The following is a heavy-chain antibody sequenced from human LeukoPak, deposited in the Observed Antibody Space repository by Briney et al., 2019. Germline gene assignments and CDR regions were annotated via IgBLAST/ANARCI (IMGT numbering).Heavy chain of an antibody. J-gene: IGHJ4*02. V-gene: IGHV3-74*01. Sequence: PGGSLRLSCAVSGFTFRTYWMHLVRQVPGEGLVWVSRINEDGSITNYADSVKGRFSISRDNAENTLYLQMNSLRAEDTAVYYCGRDLGGRSGYWGQGTLVTVSS. CDR2: INEDGSIT. CDR1: GFTFRTYW. D-gene: IGHD1-26*01. CDR3: GRDLGGRSGY.